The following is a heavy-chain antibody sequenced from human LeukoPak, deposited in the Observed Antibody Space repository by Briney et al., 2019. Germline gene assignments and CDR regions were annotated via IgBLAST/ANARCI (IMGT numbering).Heavy chain of an antibody. V-gene: IGHV3-7*01. Sequence: GGSLRLSCAASGFTFSSYWMSWVRQAPGKGLEWVAHIKQDGSEKYYVDSVKGRFTISRGNAKNSLYLQMNSLRAEDTAVYYCARVSYDILTGYYNPYYFDYWGQETLVTVSS. J-gene: IGHJ4*02. CDR3: ARVSYDILTGYYNPYYFDY. D-gene: IGHD3-9*01. CDR1: GFTFSSYW. CDR2: IKQDGSEK.